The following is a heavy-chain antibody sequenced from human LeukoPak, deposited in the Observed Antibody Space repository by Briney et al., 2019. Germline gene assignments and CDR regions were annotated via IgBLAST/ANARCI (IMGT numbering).Heavy chain of an antibody. CDR2: IKSKTDGGTT. CDR3: TPSYYDSSGDDAFDM. J-gene: IGHJ3*02. CDR1: GFTFSNAW. V-gene: IGHV3-15*01. D-gene: IGHD3-22*01. Sequence: GGSLRLSCAASGFTFSNAWMSWVRQAPGKGLAWVGRIKSKTDGGTTDYAAPVKGRFTISRDDTKNTLYLQMNSLKNEDTAVYCRTPSYYDSSGDDAFDMWGERTILTVSS.